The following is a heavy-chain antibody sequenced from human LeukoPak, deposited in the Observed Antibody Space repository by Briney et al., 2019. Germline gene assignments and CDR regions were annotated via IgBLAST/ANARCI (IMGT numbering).Heavy chain of an antibody. D-gene: IGHD6-19*01. CDR3: ARAPYSSGWYSYYYYYMDV. V-gene: IGHV1-18*01. J-gene: IGHJ6*03. CDR2: ISAYNGNT. Sequence: GASVKVSCKASGGTFSSYAISWVRQAPGQGLEWMGWISAYNGNTNYAQKLQGRVTMTTDTSTSTAYMELRSLRSDDTAVYYCARAPYSSGWYSYYYYYMDVWGKGTTVTVSS. CDR1: GGTFSSYA.